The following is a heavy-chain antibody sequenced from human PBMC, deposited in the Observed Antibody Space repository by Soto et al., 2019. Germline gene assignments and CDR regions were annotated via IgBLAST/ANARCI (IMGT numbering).Heavy chain of an antibody. CDR2: INPDNGGS. CDR3: ARFSPSSWYNY. J-gene: IGHJ4*02. V-gene: IGHV1-2*02. D-gene: IGHD6-13*01. CDR1: GYKFVDYY. Sequence: GASVKVSWKASGYKFVDYYIHWVLQAPGQGLEYMGWINPDNGGSNTAQTFQDRVTLTRDTSISTVYMEVTSLTSDDSAVYYCARFSPSSWYNYWGQGTLVTVSS.